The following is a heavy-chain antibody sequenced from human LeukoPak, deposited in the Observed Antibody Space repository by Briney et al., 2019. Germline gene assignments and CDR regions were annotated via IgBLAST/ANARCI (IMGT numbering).Heavy chain of an antibody. CDR1: GFTFSSNW. Sequence: QPGGSLRLSCAGSGFTFSSNWMSWVRQAPGKGLEWVANIKEDGSEKYYVDSVKGRFTISRDNAKNSLSLQMNNLRAEDTAVYYCVMGGAFDIWGQGTMVTVSS. V-gene: IGHV3-7*01. D-gene: IGHD2-8*01. CDR3: VMGGAFDI. CDR2: IKEDGSEK. J-gene: IGHJ3*02.